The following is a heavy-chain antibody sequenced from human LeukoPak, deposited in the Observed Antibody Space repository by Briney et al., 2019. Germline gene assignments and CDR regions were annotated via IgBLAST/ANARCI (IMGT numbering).Heavy chain of an antibody. CDR3: ARGIHARETYYYDSSGYYFGY. J-gene: IGHJ4*02. CDR2: IIPIFGTA. CDR1: GGTFSSYA. D-gene: IGHD3-22*01. Sequence: ASVRVSCKASGGTFSSYAISWVRQAPGQGLEWMGGIIPIFGTANYAQKFQGRVTITADESTSTAYMELSSLRSEDTAVYYCARGIHARETYYYDSSGYYFGYWGQGTLVTVSS. V-gene: IGHV1-69*13.